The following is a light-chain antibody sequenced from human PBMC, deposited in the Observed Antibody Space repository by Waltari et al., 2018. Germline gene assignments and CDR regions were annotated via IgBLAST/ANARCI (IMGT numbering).Light chain of an antibody. V-gene: IGLV3-10*01. CDR3: YSTDFSGHDRV. J-gene: IGLJ3*02. CDR2: EAI. CDR1: ALPTKY. Sequence: SYELTQPPSVSVSPGQTARITCSGDALPTKYAYWYQQKSGQAPVLVIYEAIKRPTGIPERFSGSSSGTTATLTISGAHVEDEADYYCYSTDFSGHDRVFGGGTKLTVL.